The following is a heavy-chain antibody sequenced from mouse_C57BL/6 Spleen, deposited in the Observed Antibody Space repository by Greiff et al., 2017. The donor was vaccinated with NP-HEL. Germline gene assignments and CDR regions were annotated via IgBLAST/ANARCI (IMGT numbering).Heavy chain of an antibody. CDR3: ARPAGTWAWFAY. V-gene: IGHV1-53*01. Sequence: QVHVKQPGTELVKPGASVKLSCKASGYTFTSYWMHWVKQRPGQGLEWIGNINPSNGGTNYNEKFKSKATLTVDKSSSTAYMQLSSLTSEDSAVYYCARPAGTWAWFAYWGQGTLVTVSA. CDR1: GYTFTSYW. D-gene: IGHD4-1*01. CDR2: INPSNGGT. J-gene: IGHJ3*01.